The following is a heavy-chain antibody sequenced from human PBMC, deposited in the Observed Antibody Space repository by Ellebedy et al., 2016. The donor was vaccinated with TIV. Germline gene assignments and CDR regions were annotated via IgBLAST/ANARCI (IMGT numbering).Heavy chain of an antibody. CDR3: ARADDYGSGGDAFDI. CDR1: GYTFTSYG. V-gene: IGHV1-69*13. CDR2: IIPIFGTA. D-gene: IGHD3-10*01. Sequence: ASVKVSCKASGYTFTSYGISWVRQAPGQGLEWMGGIIPIFGTANYAQKFQGRVTITADESTSTAYMELRSLRSDDTAVYYCARADDYGSGGDAFDIWGQGTMVTVSS. J-gene: IGHJ3*02.